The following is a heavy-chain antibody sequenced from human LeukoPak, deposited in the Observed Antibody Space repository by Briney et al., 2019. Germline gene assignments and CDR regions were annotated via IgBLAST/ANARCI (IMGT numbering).Heavy chain of an antibody. CDR3: ARDLIGKYYIGY. CDR2: IGYDGTNN. Sequence: TGGSLRLSCAASGFTFSSYGTHWVRQAPGDGLEWVAYIGYDGTNNYYADFVKGRFTISRDNSKNTVHLQMNSLRAADTALYYCARDLIGKYYIGYWGQGTLVTVSS. CDR1: GFTFSSYG. D-gene: IGHD2-21*01. J-gene: IGHJ4*02. V-gene: IGHV3-30*02.